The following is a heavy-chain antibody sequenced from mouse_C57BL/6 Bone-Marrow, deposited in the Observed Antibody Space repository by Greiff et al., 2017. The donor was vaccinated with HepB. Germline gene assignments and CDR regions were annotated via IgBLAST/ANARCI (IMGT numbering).Heavy chain of an antibody. V-gene: IGHV1-69*01. CDR3: ARGGRWFAY. Sequence: VQLQQPGAELVMPGASVKLSCKASGYTFTSYWMHWVKQRPGQGLEWIGEIDPSDSYTNYNQKFKGKSTLTVDKSSSTAYMQLSSLTSEDSAVYYCARGGRWFAYWGQGTLVTVSA. J-gene: IGHJ3*01. D-gene: IGHD1-1*02. CDR1: GYTFTSYW. CDR2: IDPSDSYT.